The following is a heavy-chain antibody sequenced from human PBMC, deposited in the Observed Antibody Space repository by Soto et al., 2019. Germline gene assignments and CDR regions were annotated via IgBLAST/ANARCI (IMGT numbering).Heavy chain of an antibody. V-gene: IGHV3-30*18. CDR2: ISYDGSNK. D-gene: IGHD5-18*01. J-gene: IGHJ4*02. Sequence: QVQLVESGGGVVQPGRSLRLSCAASGFTCSSYGMHWVRQAPGKGLEWVAVISYDGSNKYYADSVKGRFTISRDNSKNTLYLQMNSLRAADTAVYYCANIRDSYGYDYWGQGTLVTVSS. CDR3: ANIRDSYGYDY. CDR1: GFTCSSYG.